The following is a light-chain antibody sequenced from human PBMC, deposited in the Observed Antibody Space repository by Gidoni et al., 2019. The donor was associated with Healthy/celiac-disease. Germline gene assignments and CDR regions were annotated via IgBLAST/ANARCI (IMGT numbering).Light chain of an antibody. CDR1: SSDVGGYNY. V-gene: IGLV2-14*01. CDR2: DVS. Sequence: QSALTQPASVSGSPGQSITISCTGTSSDVGGYNYVSCYQQHPGKAPKLMIYDVSNRPSGVSNRFSGSKYGNTASLTISGLQAEDEADYYCSSYTSSSTLVVFGGGTKLTVL. CDR3: SSYTSSSTLVV. J-gene: IGLJ2*01.